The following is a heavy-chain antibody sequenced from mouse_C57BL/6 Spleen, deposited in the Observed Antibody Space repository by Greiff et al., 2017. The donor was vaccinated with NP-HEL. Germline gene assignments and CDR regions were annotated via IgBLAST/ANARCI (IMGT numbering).Heavy chain of an antibody. Sequence: QVQLQQPGAELVKPGASVKLSCKASGYTFTSYWMHWVKQRPGQGLEWIGMIHPNSGSTKYNEKFKSKATLTVDKSSSTAYMQRSSLTSEDSAVYYCSRSYYGSSDFDYWGQGTTLTVSS. D-gene: IGHD1-1*01. V-gene: IGHV1-64*01. CDR1: GYTFTSYW. CDR2: IHPNSGST. CDR3: SRSYYGSSDFDY. J-gene: IGHJ2*01.